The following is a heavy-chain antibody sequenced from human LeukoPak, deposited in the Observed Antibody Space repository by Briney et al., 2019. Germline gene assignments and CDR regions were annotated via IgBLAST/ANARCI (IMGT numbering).Heavy chain of an antibody. Sequence: GGSLRLSCGASGFTFSSYSMNWVRQAPGKGLEWVSSISSTSSYIYYADSVKGRFTISRDNAKNSLYLQMNSLRVEDTAVYYCARDITVAGYFDYWGQGTLVTVSS. D-gene: IGHD6-19*01. V-gene: IGHV3-21*01. CDR2: ISSTSSYI. CDR1: GFTFSSYS. CDR3: ARDITVAGYFDY. J-gene: IGHJ4*02.